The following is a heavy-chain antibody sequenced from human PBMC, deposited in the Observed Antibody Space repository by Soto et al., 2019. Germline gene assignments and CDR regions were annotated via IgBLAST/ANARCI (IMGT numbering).Heavy chain of an antibody. CDR3: ARVLRDYPFYYYYMDV. CDR1: SGSISSSSYF. J-gene: IGHJ6*03. V-gene: IGHV4-39*01. Sequence: SETLSLTCTVSSGSISSSSYFWGWIRQPPGKGLEWIGNIYYSGSTYYNPSLKSRVTISVDTSNNQFSLRLSSVTAADTAVYYCARVLRDYPFYYYYMDVWGKGTTFTVS. D-gene: IGHD4-17*01. CDR2: IYYSGST.